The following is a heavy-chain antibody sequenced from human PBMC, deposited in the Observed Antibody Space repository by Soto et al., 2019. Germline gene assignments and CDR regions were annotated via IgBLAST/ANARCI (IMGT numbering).Heavy chain of an antibody. CDR1: GFTFTSYA. D-gene: IGHD5-12*01. CDR2: ISYDGTDK. Sequence: PGGSLRLSXAASGFTFTSYAMHWVRQAPGKGLEWVAIISYDGTDKYYADSVKGRFTISRDNSKNTLYLQMSSLRAEDTAIYYCAKVIWDSGYDFYYYGLDVWGQGTTVTVSS. CDR3: AKVIWDSGYDFYYYGLDV. J-gene: IGHJ6*02. V-gene: IGHV3-30*18.